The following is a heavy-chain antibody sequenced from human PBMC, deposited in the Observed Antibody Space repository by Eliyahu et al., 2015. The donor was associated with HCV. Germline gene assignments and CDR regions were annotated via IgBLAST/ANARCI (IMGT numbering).Heavy chain of an antibody. V-gene: IGHV3-48*02. D-gene: IGHD3-16*01. CDR1: GFPFNSYS. CDR2: ISGNTNSI. J-gene: IGHJ4*02. CDR3: ARDTGGYVWGSSIHYFDY. Sequence: EVQLVESGGGLVQPGGSLRLSCAASGFPFNSYSMNWVRQAPGKGLEWLSLISGNTNSIHYADSVKGRFTISRDNAKNSLYLQMNSLRDADTAVYYCARDTGGYVWGSSIHYFDYWGQGIRVTVSA.